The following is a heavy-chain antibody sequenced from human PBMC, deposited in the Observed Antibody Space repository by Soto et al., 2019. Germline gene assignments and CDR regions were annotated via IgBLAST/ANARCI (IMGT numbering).Heavy chain of an antibody. J-gene: IGHJ5*02. CDR3: AVKREDWFDP. D-gene: IGHD3-16*02. V-gene: IGHV1-3*01. CDR1: GYTFTSYA. CDR2: INVGNGNT. Sequence: ASVKVSCKASGYTFTSYAMHWVRQAPGQRLEWMGWINVGNGNTKYSQKFQDRVTMTRDTSASTAYMELSSLRSEDTAVYYCAVKREDWFDPWGQGTLVTVSS.